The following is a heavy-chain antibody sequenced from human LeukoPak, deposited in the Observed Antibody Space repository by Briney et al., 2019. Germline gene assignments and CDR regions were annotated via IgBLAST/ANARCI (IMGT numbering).Heavy chain of an antibody. Sequence: GGSLRLSCAASGFTFSSYWMHWVRQASGKGLVWVSRINSDGSSTSYADSVKGRFTISGDNAKNTLYLQMNSLRAEDTAVYYRARSDRKYYYDSSGSFSSDYWGQGTLVTVSS. CDR1: GFTFSSYW. D-gene: IGHD3-22*01. CDR2: INSDGSST. J-gene: IGHJ4*02. V-gene: IGHV3-74*01. CDR3: ARSDRKYYYDSSGSFSSDY.